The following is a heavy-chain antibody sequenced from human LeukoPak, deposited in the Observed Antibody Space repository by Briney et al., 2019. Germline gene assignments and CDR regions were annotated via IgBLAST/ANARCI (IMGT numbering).Heavy chain of an antibody. J-gene: IGHJ4*02. CDR1: GGSISSGGYY. V-gene: IGHV4-30-2*01. Sequence: SETLSFTCAVSGGSISSGGYYWSWIRQPPGKGLEWIGYIYHSGSTYYNPSLKSRVTISVDRSKNQFSLKLSSVTAADTAVYYCARVFLGFRASKYQLPLTLYYFDYWGQGTLVTVSS. CDR3: ARVFLGFRASKYQLPLTLYYFDY. CDR2: IYHSGST. D-gene: IGHD2-2*01.